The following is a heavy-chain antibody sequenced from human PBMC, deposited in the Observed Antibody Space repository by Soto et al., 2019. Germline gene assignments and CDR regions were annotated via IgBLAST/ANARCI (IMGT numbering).Heavy chain of an antibody. CDR2: ISHDGHA. CDR1: GDSISDTRFY. CDR3: ERQVYGDYLGGNWFDP. D-gene: IGHD4-17*01. J-gene: IGHJ5*02. V-gene: IGHV4-39*01. Sequence: PSETLSLTCSILGDSISDTRFYWGWVRQSPEKGLEWIGSISHDGHAHYNPSLKSRVTLFADTSRNQFSLTMKSVTVADTALYFCERQVYGDYLGGNWFDPCGQGALVTVSS.